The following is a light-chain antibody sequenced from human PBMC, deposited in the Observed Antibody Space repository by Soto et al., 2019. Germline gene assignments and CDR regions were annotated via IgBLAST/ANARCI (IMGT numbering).Light chain of an antibody. CDR1: QSFENY. CDR3: KQGYSTTPIT. Sequence: EIRMTQSASSLCAAIGDRVSIXCRASQSFENYFIWYQHKAGEAPKLLIFGASNLESGVQSRLSGSGSGKEFTLSISSLQPEDFATYYRKQGYSTTPITFGQGTRLEIK. CDR2: GAS. V-gene: IGKV1-39*01. J-gene: IGKJ5*01.